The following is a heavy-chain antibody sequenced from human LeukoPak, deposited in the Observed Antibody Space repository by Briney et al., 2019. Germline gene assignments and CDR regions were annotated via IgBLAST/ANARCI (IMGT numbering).Heavy chain of an antibody. D-gene: IGHD1-20*01. CDR2: IYYSGST. J-gene: IGHJ4*02. CDR1: GGSISSSSYY. CDR3: AQYPLNFCPAY. Sequence: SETLSLTCTVSGGSISSSSYYWGWIRQPPGKGLEWIGSIYYSGSTYYNPSLKSRVTISVDTSKNQFSLKLSSVTAADTAVYYCAQYPLNFCPAYWGQGTLVTVSS. V-gene: IGHV4-39*01.